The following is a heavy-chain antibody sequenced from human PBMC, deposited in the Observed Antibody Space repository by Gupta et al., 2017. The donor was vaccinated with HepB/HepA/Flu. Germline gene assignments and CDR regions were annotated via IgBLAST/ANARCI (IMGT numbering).Heavy chain of an antibody. CDR2: IWYDGSNK. V-gene: IGHV3-33*01. Sequence: QVQLVESGGGVVQPGRSLRLSCAASGFTFSSYGMHWVRQAPGKGLELVAVIWYDGSNKYYADSVKGRFTISRDNSKNTLYLQMNSLRAEDTAVYYCAREELGYCTNGVCRMCCSYMDVWGKGTTVTVSS. D-gene: IGHD2-8*01. CDR3: AREELGYCTNGVCRMCCSYMDV. CDR1: GFTFSSYG. J-gene: IGHJ6*03.